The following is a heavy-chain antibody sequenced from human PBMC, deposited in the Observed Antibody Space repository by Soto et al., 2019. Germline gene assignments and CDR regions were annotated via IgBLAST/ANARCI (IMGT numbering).Heavy chain of an antibody. CDR1: GFTFSKYV. D-gene: IGHD3-22*01. J-gene: IGHJ4*02. V-gene: IGHV3-64*01. Sequence: EVQLVESGGGLVQPGGSLRLSCAASGFTFSKYVMHWVRQAPGKGLEYVSAISSNGGSTYYANSMKGRLTMSRDNSKNTLYLQMGSLRAEDVAVYYCARGSSSGYFDYWGQGTLVTVSS. CDR3: ARGSSSGYFDY. CDR2: ISSNGGST.